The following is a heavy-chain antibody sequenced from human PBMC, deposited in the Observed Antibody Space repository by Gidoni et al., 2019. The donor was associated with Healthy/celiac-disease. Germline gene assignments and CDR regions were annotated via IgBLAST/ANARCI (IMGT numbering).Heavy chain of an antibody. CDR2: ISGGGGST. D-gene: IGHD5-12*01. J-gene: IGHJ3*02. CDR3: SCERWLRDDAFDI. CDR1: GFTFSSYA. Sequence: EVQLLESGGGLVQPGGSLRLSCAASGFTFSSYAMSWVRQAPGKGLEWVSAISGGGGSTYYADSVKGRFTISRDNSKNTLYLQMNSLRAEDTAVYYCSCERWLRDDAFDIWGQGTMVIVSS. V-gene: IGHV3-23*01.